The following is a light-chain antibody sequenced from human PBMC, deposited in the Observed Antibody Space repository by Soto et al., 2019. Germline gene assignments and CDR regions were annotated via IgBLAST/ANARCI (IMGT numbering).Light chain of an antibody. V-gene: IGKV3-20*01. Sequence: EIVLMQSPGTLSLSPGERATLSCRASQSLSTTDLAWFQHKPGQAPRLLIYGASTRATGIPDRFSGSGSGTDFTLTISRLEPEDFAVYYCQQYATSQTWTFGQGTKVEVK. CDR2: GAS. CDR3: QQYATSQTWT. CDR1: QSLSTTD. J-gene: IGKJ1*01.